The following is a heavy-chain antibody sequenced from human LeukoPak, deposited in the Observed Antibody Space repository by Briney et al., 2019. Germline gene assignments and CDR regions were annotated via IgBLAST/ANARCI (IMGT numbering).Heavy chain of an antibody. CDR2: IRGTTGST. Sequence: PGGSLRPSCAASGFTFSSYAMSWVRQAPGKGLEWVSTIRGTTGSTYYADSVRGRFTISRDNSKNTLNLQMNSLRAEDTAVYYCAKVLGIWFGESDYYFDYWGQGTLVTVSS. J-gene: IGHJ4*02. CDR1: GFTFSSYA. D-gene: IGHD3-10*01. V-gene: IGHV3-23*01. CDR3: AKVLGIWFGESDYYFDY.